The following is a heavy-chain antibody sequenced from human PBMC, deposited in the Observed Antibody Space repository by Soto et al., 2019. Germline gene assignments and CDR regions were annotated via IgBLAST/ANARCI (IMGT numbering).Heavy chain of an antibody. D-gene: IGHD6-13*01. Sequence: GESLKISCKGSGYSFTSYWIGWVRQMPGKGLEWMGIIYPGHSDTRYSPSFQGQVTISADNSISTAYLQWSSLKASDTAMYYCARTGIAAAGRYYYNGMDVSGHGTRVTVSS. CDR2: IYPGHSDT. CDR1: GYSFTSYW. V-gene: IGHV5-51*01. J-gene: IGHJ6*02. CDR3: ARTGIAAAGRYYYNGMDV.